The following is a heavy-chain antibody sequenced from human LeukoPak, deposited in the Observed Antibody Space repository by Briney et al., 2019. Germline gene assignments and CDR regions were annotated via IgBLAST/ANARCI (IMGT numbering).Heavy chain of an antibody. CDR3: AGKVYSVDY. J-gene: IGHJ4*02. D-gene: IGHD4-11*01. V-gene: IGHV4-34*01. Sequence: SETLSLTCAVYGGSFRGYYWSWIRQPPGKGLEWIGEINHSGSTNYNPSLKSRVTISVDTSKNQFSLKLSSVTAADTAVYYCAGKVYSVDYWGQGTLVTVSS. CDR1: GGSFRGYY. CDR2: INHSGST.